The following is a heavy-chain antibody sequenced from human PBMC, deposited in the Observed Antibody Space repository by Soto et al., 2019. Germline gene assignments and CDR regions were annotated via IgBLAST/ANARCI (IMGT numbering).Heavy chain of an antibody. Sequence: ASVQVSCMASVYTFTGHYIHWVRQAPEQGPEWMGEIGPESGATRYAQKFQGRIAMTRDMSITIVYMELNNLSPDDTAVYYCGRGRSGQIVVFYWGQGTPVTVSS. J-gene: IGHJ4*02. D-gene: IGHD1-26*01. CDR2: IGPESGAT. CDR1: VYTFTGHY. CDR3: GRGRSGQIVVFY. V-gene: IGHV1-2*02.